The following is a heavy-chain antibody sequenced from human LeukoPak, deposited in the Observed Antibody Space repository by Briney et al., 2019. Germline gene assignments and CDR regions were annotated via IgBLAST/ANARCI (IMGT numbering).Heavy chain of an antibody. D-gene: IGHD3-22*01. J-gene: IGHJ4*02. CDR1: GFTFSSYW. CDR2: IKQDGSEK. CDR3: ARDLEGNPENYYDSSGYSRGYYFDY. Sequence: GGSPRLSCAASGFTFSSYWMSWVRQAPGKGLEWVANIKQDGSEKYYVDSVKGRFAISRDNAKNSLYLQMNSLRAEDTAVYYCARDLEGNPENYYDSSGYSRGYYFDYWGQGTLVTVSS. V-gene: IGHV3-7*01.